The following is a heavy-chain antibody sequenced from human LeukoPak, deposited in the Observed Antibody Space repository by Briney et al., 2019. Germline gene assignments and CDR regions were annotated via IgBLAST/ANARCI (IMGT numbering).Heavy chain of an antibody. D-gene: IGHD3-10*01. Sequence: GGSLRLSCTASGFIFDDYAMSWVRQAPGQALEWIGFIRSKGYGGTTEYAESMKGRFTISRDDSKSIAYLQMNSLKIEDTAVYYCARDGNRGVVVNYWGQGTLVTVSS. J-gene: IGHJ4*02. CDR3: ARDGNRGVVVNY. V-gene: IGHV3-49*04. CDR2: IRSKGYGGTT. CDR1: GFIFDDYA.